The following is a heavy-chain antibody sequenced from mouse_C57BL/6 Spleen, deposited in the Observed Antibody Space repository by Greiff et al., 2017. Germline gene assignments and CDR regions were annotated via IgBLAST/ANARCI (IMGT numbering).Heavy chain of an antibody. CDR3: ARWARDGEDY. CDR1: GFTFTDYY. J-gene: IGHJ2*01. D-gene: IGHD3-3*01. Sequence: EVKLVESGGGLVQPGGSLSLSCAASGFTFTDYYMSWVRQPPGKALEWLGFIRNKANGYTTEYSASVKGRFTISRDNSQSILYLQMNALRAEDSATYYCARWARDGEDYWGQGTTLTVSS. V-gene: IGHV7-3*01. CDR2: IRNKANGYTT.